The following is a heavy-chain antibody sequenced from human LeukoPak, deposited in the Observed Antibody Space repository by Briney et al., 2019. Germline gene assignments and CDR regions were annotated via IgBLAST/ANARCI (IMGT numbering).Heavy chain of an antibody. J-gene: IGHJ6*02. V-gene: IGHV1-69*04. CDR1: GGTFSSYA. D-gene: IGHD3-22*01. CDR2: IIHILGIA. Sequence: SVKVSCKASGGTFSSYAISWVRQAPGQGLEWMGRIIHILGIANYAQKFQGRVTITADKSTSTAHMELSSLRSEDTAVYYCARAPYYYDSSGYPPYYYYYYGMDVWGQGTTVTVSS. CDR3: ARAPYYYDSSGYPPYYYYYYGMDV.